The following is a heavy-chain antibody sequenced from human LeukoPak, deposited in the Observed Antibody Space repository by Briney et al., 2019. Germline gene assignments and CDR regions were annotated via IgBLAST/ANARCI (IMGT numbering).Heavy chain of an antibody. CDR3: AICLRGYAYGRIKAGFDY. Sequence: SETLSLTCTVYDESFSAYYWSWIRQPPGKGLEWIGEVNHSGSTNYTPSLKSRVTISVDTSKNQFSLKPSSVTAADTAVYYCAICLRGYAYGRIKAGFDYWGQGTLVTVSS. J-gene: IGHJ4*02. CDR1: DESFSAYY. D-gene: IGHD5-18*01. CDR2: VNHSGST. V-gene: IGHV4-34*01.